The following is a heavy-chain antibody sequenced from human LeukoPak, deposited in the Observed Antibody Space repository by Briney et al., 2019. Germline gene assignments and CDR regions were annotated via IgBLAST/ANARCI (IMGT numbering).Heavy chain of an antibody. V-gene: IGHV1-2*06. CDR2: INPNRGDT. CDR3: ARGAGITGTNWVRLDHFDF. CDR1: GYTFTGYY. D-gene: IGHD1-7*01. Sequence: GASVKVSCSSSGYTFTGYYINWVRQAPGQGLEWMGRINPNRGDTNYAQKFQGRVTMTTDKSIRTAYMGVTRLSSDERAVYYCARGAGITGTNWVRLDHFDFWGQGTLVTVSS. J-gene: IGHJ4*02.